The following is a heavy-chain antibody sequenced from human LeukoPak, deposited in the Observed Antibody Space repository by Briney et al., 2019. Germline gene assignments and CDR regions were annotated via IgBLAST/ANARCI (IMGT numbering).Heavy chain of an antibody. V-gene: IGHV3-15*01. J-gene: IGHJ6*03. Sequence: PGGSLRLSCAASGFTFSSYWMSWVRQAPGKGLEWVGRIKSKTDGGTTDYAAPVKGRFTISRDDSKNTLYLQMNSLKTEDTAVYYCTTVRYCSSTSCYLWGSYYYMDVWGKGTTVTVSS. CDR2: IKSKTDGGTT. CDR1: GFTFSSYW. D-gene: IGHD2-2*01. CDR3: TTVRYCSSTSCYLWGSYYYMDV.